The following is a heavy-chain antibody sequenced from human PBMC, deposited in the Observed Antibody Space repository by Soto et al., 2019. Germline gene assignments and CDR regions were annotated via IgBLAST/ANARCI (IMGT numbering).Heavy chain of an antibody. Sequence: PSETLSLTCAVSGGSISSGGYSWSWIRQPPGKGLEWIGYIYYSGSTNYNPSLKSRVTISVDTSKNQFSLKLSSVTAADTAVYYCARHRSDFWFDPWGQGTLVTVSS. CDR1: GGSISSGGYS. D-gene: IGHD2-15*01. CDR2: IYYSGST. V-gene: IGHV4-61*08. CDR3: ARHRSDFWFDP. J-gene: IGHJ5*02.